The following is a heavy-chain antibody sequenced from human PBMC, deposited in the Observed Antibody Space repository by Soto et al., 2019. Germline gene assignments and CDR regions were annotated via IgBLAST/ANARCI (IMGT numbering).Heavy chain of an antibody. J-gene: IGHJ6*02. Sequence: PSETLSLTCTVSRGSISSSSYYWGWIRQPPGKGLEWIGSIYYSGSTYYNPSLTSRVTISVDRSKNQFSLKLSSVTAADTAVYYCARGGDFWVYYGMDVWGQGTTVTVSS. CDR3: ARGGDFWVYYGMDV. CDR2: IYYSGST. D-gene: IGHD3-3*01. CDR1: RGSISSSSYY. V-gene: IGHV4-39*07.